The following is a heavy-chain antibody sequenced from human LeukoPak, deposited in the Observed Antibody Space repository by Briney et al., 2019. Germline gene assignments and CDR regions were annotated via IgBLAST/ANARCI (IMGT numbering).Heavy chain of an antibody. Sequence: SETLSLTCTVSGGSISSYYWSWIRQPPGKGLEWIGYIYYSGSTNYNPSLKSRVTISVDTSKNQFSLKLSSVTAADTAVYYCAKTAVPAAAVYYFDYWGQGTLVTVSS. V-gene: IGHV4-59*08. CDR2: IYYSGST. D-gene: IGHD2-2*01. CDR1: GGSISSYY. J-gene: IGHJ4*02. CDR3: AKTAVPAAAVYYFDY.